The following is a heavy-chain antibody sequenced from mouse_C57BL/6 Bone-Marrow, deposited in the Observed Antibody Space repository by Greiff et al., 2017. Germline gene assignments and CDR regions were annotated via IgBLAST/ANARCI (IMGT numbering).Heavy chain of an antibody. V-gene: IGHV1-69*01. CDR1: GYTFTSYW. CDR2: IDPSDSYT. CDR3: ALYYSNLDY. D-gene: IGHD2-5*01. J-gene: IGHJ2*01. Sequence: VQLQQPGAELVMPGASVKLSCKASGYTFTSYWMHWVKQRPGQGLEWIGEIDPSDSYTNYNQKFKGKSTLTVDKSSSTAYMQLRSLTSEDAAVYYCALYYSNLDYWGQGTTLTVSS.